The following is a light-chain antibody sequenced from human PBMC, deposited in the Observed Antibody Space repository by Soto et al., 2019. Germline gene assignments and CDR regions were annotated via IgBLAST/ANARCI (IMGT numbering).Light chain of an antibody. CDR3: CSYAGTYTYV. J-gene: IGLJ1*01. Sequence: QSVLTQPRSVSGSPGQSVTISCTGTSSDVGGYNYVSWYQHHPGKALKLMIYDVTKRPSGVPDRFSGSKSGNTASLTISGLQADDEADYYCCSYAGTYTYVFGTGTKLTVL. CDR1: SSDVGGYNY. CDR2: DVT. V-gene: IGLV2-11*01.